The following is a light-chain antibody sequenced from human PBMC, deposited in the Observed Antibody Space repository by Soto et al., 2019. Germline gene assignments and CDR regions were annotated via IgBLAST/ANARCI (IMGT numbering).Light chain of an antibody. CDR3: SSYTSSRTWV. V-gene: IGLV2-14*01. J-gene: IGLJ3*02. Sequence: QSALTQPASVSGSPGQSITISCTGTSSDVGGHNHVSWYQQHPGKAPKLMIYEVSNRPSGVSIRFSGSKSGNTASLTISRLQDEDAADYYCSSYTSSRTWVFGGGTKLTVL. CDR1: SSDVGGHNH. CDR2: EVS.